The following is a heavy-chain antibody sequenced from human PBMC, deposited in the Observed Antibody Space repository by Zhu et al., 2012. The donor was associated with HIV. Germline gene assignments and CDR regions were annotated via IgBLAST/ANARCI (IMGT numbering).Heavy chain of an antibody. V-gene: IGHV3-7*01. J-gene: IGHJ4*02. CDR1: GFTFSDYW. CDR2: IKQDGSEK. CDR3: ARGPRIVVKDFDY. Sequence: EVQLVESGGGLVQPGGSLRLSCAASGFTFSDYWMSWVRQAPGKGLEWVANIKQDGSEKFYVDSVKGRFTVSRDSAKKSVYLQMDSLRLEDTAVYFCARGPRIVVKDFDYWGQGTLVTVSS. D-gene: IGHD3-22*01.